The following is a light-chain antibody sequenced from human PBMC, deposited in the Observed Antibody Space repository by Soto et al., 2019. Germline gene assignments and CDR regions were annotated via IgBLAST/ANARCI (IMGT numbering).Light chain of an antibody. Sequence: EIVLTQSPATLPLSLGEGATLSCRASQTVINNQLAWYRQKPGQAPRLLIYVASSRATGIPDRFSGSGSGTDFTLTISRLDPEDFAVYYCQQYGSSPLTFGGGTKVDIK. V-gene: IGKV3-20*01. CDR1: QTVINNQ. CDR2: VAS. CDR3: QQYGSSPLT. J-gene: IGKJ4*01.